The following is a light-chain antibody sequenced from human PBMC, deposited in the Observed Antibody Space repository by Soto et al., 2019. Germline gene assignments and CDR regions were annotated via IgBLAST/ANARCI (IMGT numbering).Light chain of an antibody. CDR1: SSNIGTNT. V-gene: IGLV1-44*01. Sequence: QSVLTQPPSASGTPGQRVTISCSGSSSNIGTNTVNWYQQLPGTAPKLLIYDNNQRPSGVPDRFSGSKSGTSASLAISGLQSEDEADHYCAAWDDSLNGLWVFGGGTKLTVL. CDR3: AAWDDSLNGLWV. J-gene: IGLJ3*02. CDR2: DNN.